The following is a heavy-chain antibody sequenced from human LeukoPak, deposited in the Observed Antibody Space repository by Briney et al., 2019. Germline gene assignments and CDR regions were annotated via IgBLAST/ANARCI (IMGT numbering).Heavy chain of an antibody. D-gene: IGHD3-9*01. Sequence: ASVRVSCKASGYTFNSYGINWVRQAPGQGLEWMGWISAYNGNTNYAQKLQDRVTMTRDTATSTGYMELRSLRSDDTAVYYCARGSYYAILTGFRTHRPFDYWGQGTLVTVSS. V-gene: IGHV1-18*01. CDR2: ISAYNGNT. J-gene: IGHJ4*02. CDR1: GYTFNSYG. CDR3: ARGSYYAILTGFRTHRPFDY.